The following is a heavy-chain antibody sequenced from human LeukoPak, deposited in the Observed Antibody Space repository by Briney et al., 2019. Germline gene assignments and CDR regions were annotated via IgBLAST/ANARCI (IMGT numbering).Heavy chain of an antibody. Sequence: PGGSLRLSCAASGFSFSSYGMHWVRQAPGKGLEWVAIIWYDETNEYYVDSVKGRFTISRDSSKNTLYLQMNSLRVEDTAVYYCGRDGLCSGELSLFAYWGRGPLVTVSS. D-gene: IGHD3-10*01. CDR3: GRDGLCSGELSLFAY. CDR1: GFSFSSYG. CDR2: IWYDETNE. V-gene: IGHV3-33*01. J-gene: IGHJ4*02.